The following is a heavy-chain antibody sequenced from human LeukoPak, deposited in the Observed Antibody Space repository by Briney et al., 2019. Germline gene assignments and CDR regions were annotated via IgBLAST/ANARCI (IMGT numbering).Heavy chain of an antibody. Sequence: GSLRLSCAASGFTFSSYAMSWVRQAPGKGLEWVSAISGSGGSTYYADSVEGRFTISRDNSKNTLYLQMNSLRAEDTAIYYCAKVIPGGAVAGTPWFDPWGQGTLVTVSS. V-gene: IGHV3-23*01. CDR2: ISGSGGST. CDR1: GFTFSSYA. J-gene: IGHJ5*02. CDR3: AKVIPGGAVAGTPWFDP. D-gene: IGHD6-19*01.